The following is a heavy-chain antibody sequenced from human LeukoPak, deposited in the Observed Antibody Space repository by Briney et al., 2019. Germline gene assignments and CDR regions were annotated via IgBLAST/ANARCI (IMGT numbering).Heavy chain of an antibody. CDR1: GGSVSGYY. V-gene: IGHV4-34*01. CDR3: ARVPLRFLEPFDY. D-gene: IGHD3-3*01. Sequence: LETLSLTCAVYGGSVSGYYWSWIRQPPEKGLEWIGEISHRGRTHYTPSLQSRVTMSVDTSKNQFALNLNSVTAADTAVYYCARVPLRFLEPFDYWGQGILVTLSS. J-gene: IGHJ4*02. CDR2: ISHRGRT.